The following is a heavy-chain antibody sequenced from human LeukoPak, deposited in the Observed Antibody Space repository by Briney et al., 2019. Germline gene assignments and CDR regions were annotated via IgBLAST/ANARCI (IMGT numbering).Heavy chain of an antibody. J-gene: IGHJ3*02. Sequence: ASVKVSCKASGYSFTGYYMHWVRHAPGQGLEWMGWINPNSGGTNYAQKFQGRVTMTRDTSISTAYMELSRLRSDDTAVYYCARDWIVATITRAFDIWGQGTMVTVSS. CDR2: INPNSGGT. CDR3: ARDWIVATITRAFDI. D-gene: IGHD5-12*01. V-gene: IGHV1-2*02. CDR1: GYSFTGYY.